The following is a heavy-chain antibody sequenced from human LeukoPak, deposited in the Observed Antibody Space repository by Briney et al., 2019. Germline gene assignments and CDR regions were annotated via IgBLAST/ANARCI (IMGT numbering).Heavy chain of an antibody. CDR1: GYTLTELS. CDR3: AASVCDSSAQGWFDP. J-gene: IGHJ5*02. CDR2: FDPEDGET. D-gene: IGHD3-22*01. V-gene: IGHV1-24*01. Sequence: GASVKVSCKVSGYTLTELSMHWVRQAPGKGLEWMGGFDPEDGETIYAQKFQGRVTMTEDTSTDTAYMELSSLRSEDTAVYYCAASVCDSSAQGWFDPWGQGTLVTVSS.